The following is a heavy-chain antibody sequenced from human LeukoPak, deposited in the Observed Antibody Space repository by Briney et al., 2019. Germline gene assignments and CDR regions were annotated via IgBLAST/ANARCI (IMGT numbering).Heavy chain of an antibody. CDR3: ARFYYDSSGFPDLFDY. J-gene: IGHJ4*02. Sequence: GASVKVSCKASGYTFTSYGISWVRQAPGQGLEWMGWISVYNGNTNYAQKLQGRVTMTTDTSTSTAYMELRSLRSDDTAVYYCARFYYDSSGFPDLFDYWGQGTLVTVSS. V-gene: IGHV1-18*01. D-gene: IGHD3-22*01. CDR2: ISVYNGNT. CDR1: GYTFTSYG.